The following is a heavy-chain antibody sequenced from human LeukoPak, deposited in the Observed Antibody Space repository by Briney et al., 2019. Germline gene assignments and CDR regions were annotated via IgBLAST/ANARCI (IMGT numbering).Heavy chain of an antibody. V-gene: IGHV3-21*01. CDR2: ISSSSSYI. CDR1: GFTFSSYS. D-gene: IGHD3-10*01. CDR3: AREATMVQGVITY. J-gene: IGHJ4*02. Sequence: PGGSLRLSCAASGFTFSSYSMNWVRQAPGKGLEWVSSISSSSSYIYYADSVKGRFTISRDNAKNSLYLQMNSLRAEDTAVYYCAREATMVQGVITYWGQGTLVTVSS.